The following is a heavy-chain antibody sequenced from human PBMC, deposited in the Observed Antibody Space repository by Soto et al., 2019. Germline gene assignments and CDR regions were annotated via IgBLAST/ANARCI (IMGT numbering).Heavy chain of an antibody. V-gene: IGHV3-21*01. CDR2: ISSSSSYI. CDR1: GFTFSSYS. Sequence: EVQLVESGGGLVKPGGSLRLSCAASGFTFSSYSMNWVRQAPGKGLEWVSSISSSSSYIYYADSVKGRLTISRDKAKNSLYLQMNSLRAEDTAVYYCARDQPGYSYGYGLGYWGQGTLVTVSS. CDR3: ARDQPGYSYGYGLGY. D-gene: IGHD5-18*01. J-gene: IGHJ4*02.